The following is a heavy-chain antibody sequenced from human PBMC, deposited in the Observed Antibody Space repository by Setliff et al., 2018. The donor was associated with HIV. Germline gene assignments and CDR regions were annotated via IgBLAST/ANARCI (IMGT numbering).Heavy chain of an antibody. CDR1: GFTFSSYW. Sequence: GESLKISCAASGFTFSSYWMSWVRQAPGKGLEWVANIKQDGSEKYYVDSVKGRFTISRDNAKNSLYLQMNSLRAEDTAVYYCARRGGTYAFDIWGQGTMVTVSS. CDR2: IKQDGSEK. D-gene: IGHD2-15*01. V-gene: IGHV3-7*01. CDR3: ARRGGTYAFDI. J-gene: IGHJ3*02.